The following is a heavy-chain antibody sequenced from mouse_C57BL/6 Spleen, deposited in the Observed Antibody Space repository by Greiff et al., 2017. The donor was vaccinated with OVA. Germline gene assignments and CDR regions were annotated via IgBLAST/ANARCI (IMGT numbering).Heavy chain of an antibody. Sequence: EVKLMESGPGLVKPSQSLSLTCSVTGYSITSGYYWNWIRQFPGNKLEWMGYISYDGSNNYNPSLKNRISITRDTSKNQFFLKLNSVTTEDTATYYCEGIEEYDGFAYWGQGTLVTVSA. D-gene: IGHD2-12*01. CDR2: ISYDGSN. CDR3: EGIEEYDGFAY. V-gene: IGHV3-6*01. J-gene: IGHJ3*01. CDR1: GYSITSGYY.